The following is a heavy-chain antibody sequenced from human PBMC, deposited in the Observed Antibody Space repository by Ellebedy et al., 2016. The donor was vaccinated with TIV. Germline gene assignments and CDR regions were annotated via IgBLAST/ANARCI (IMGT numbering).Heavy chain of an antibody. Sequence: PGGSLRLSCAASGFTFSSYAMSRVRQAPGKGLEWVSSISGNGGRTDYADSVKGRFTISRDNSNNSLYLQMNSLRAEETAVYYCAKGSQWLGRTCFDYWGQGTLVTVSS. V-gene: IGHV3-23*01. CDR3: AKGSQWLGRTCFDY. J-gene: IGHJ4*02. CDR1: GFTFSSYA. D-gene: IGHD6-19*01. CDR2: ISGNGGRT.